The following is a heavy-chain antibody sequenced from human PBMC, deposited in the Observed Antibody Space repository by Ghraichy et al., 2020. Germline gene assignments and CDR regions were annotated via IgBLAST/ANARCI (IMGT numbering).Heavy chain of an antibody. CDR2: INPDGTIT. J-gene: IGHJ4*02. CDR3: TKGGSTALGD. D-gene: IGHD3-16*01. V-gene: IGHV3-74*01. Sequence: GGSLRLSCAASGFILSSDWMHWVRQVPGKGLVWVSHINPDGTITNYVDSVKGRFTISRDIAKNTLYLQMNSLTVDDTALYYCTKGGSTALGDWGQGTLVTVPS. CDR1: GFILSSDW.